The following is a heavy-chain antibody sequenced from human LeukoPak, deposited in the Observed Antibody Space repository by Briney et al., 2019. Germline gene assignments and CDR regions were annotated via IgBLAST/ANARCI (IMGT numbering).Heavy chain of an antibody. J-gene: IGHJ3*02. CDR1: GFSLSTSGMC. D-gene: IGHD1-14*01. V-gene: IGHV2-70*11. CDR3: AQIITDDYIGRDAFDI. CDR2: IDWDDDK. Sequence: SGPALVKPTQTLTLTCTFSGFSLSTSGMCVSWIRQPPGKALEWLARIDWDDDKYYSTSLKTRLTVSKDTSKNQVVLTMANMDPVDTATYYCAQIITDDYIGRDAFDIWGQGTMVTVSS.